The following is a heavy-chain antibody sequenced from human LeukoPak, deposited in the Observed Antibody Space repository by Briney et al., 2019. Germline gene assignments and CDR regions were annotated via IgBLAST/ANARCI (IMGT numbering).Heavy chain of an antibody. J-gene: IGHJ5*02. CDR3: ARHHIVVVVAANNWFDP. Sequence: SETLSLTCTVSGGSISSSSYYWGWIRQLPGKGLEWIGSIYYSGSTYYNPSLKSRVTISVDTSKNQFSLKLSSVTAADTAVYYCARHHIVVVVAANNWFDPWGQGTLVTVSS. D-gene: IGHD2-15*01. V-gene: IGHV4-39*01. CDR1: GGSISSSSYY. CDR2: IYYSGST.